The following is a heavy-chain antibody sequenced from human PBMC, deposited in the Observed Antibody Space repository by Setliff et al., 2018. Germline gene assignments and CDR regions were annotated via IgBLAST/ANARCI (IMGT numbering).Heavy chain of an antibody. J-gene: IGHJ6*03. D-gene: IGHD3-10*01. CDR3: ARHVGSRSRGYNYYYYYMDV. V-gene: IGHV4-39*01. CDR1: GGSISTNTYF. CDR2: TYYSGDA. Sequence: SETLSLTCTVSGGSISTNTYFWGWIRQSPGKGLEWIGNTYYSGDAYYNPSLKSRVTISVDTSRNQFSLKPSSVTAADTAVYYRARHVGSRSRGYNYYYYYMDVWGKGTTVTVSS.